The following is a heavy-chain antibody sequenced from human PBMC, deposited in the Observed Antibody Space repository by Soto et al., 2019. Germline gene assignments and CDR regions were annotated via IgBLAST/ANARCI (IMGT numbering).Heavy chain of an antibody. J-gene: IGHJ6*02. CDR3: ARSEQQLDPYCYYYGMDV. V-gene: IGHV1-69*01. D-gene: IGHD6-13*01. CDR2: IIPIFGTA. Sequence: QVQLVQSGAEVKKPGSSVKVSCKASGGTFSSYAISWVRQAPGQGLEWMGGIIPIFGTANYAQKFQGRVTITADESTSTAYMELSSLRSEDTAVYYCARSEQQLDPYCYYYGMDVWGQGTTVTVSS. CDR1: GGTFSSYA.